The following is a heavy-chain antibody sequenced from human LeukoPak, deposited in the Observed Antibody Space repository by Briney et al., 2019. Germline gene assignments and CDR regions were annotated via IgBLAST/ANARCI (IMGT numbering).Heavy chain of an antibody. D-gene: IGHD3-10*01. J-gene: IGHJ4*02. Sequence: GGSLRLSCAASGFTFSSYWMSWVRQAPGKGLEWAANIKQDESEKYYVDSVKGRFTISRDNAKNSLYLQMNSLRAEDTAVYYCARGRLEGEFDYWGQGTLVTVSS. V-gene: IGHV3-7*01. CDR3: ARGRLEGEFDY. CDR1: GFTFSSYW. CDR2: IKQDESEK.